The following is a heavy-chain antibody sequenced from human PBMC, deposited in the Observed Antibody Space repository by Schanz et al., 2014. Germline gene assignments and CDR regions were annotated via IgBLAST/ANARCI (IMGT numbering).Heavy chain of an antibody. CDR2: ITWDGGIT. J-gene: IGHJ5*02. Sequence: VQLVESGGVVVQPGGSLRLSCAASGFTFDDYTMHWVRQAPGKGLEWVSLITWDGGITYYADSLKGRFTISRDNSKNSLYLQMNSLRTEDTALYYCEKGAVEMSTGLGGSWGQGTLVTVSS. D-gene: IGHD3-16*01. V-gene: IGHV3-43*01. CDR1: GFTFDDYT. CDR3: EKGAVEMSTGLGGS.